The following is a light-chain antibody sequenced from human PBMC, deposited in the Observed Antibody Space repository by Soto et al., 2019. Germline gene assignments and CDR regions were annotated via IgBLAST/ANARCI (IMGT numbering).Light chain of an antibody. CDR1: QSISSY. CDR3: QQSYSTPRP. CDR2: AAS. J-gene: IGKJ4*01. V-gene: IGKV1-39*01. Sequence: DIQMTQSPSSLSASVGDRVTITCRASQSISSYLNWYQQKPGKAPKLLIYAASSLQSGVPSRFSGSGSGTDFTLTISSLQPEDFATYYCQQSYSTPRPFGGGTKVDIX.